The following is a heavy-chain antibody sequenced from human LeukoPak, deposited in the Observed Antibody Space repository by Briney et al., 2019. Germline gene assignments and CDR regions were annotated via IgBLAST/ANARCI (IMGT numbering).Heavy chain of an antibody. CDR3: ARYSSASEENFQH. J-gene: IGHJ1*01. CDR2: ISAYNGNT. CDR1: GYTFTSYG. V-gene: IGHV1-18*01. Sequence: ASVNVSCMSSGYTFTSYGISWVRPATGQGLEWMGWISAYNGNTNYAQKLQGRVTMTTDTSTSTAYMELSSLRSEDTAVNYCARYSSASEENFQHWGQGTLVTVSS. D-gene: IGHD6-19*01.